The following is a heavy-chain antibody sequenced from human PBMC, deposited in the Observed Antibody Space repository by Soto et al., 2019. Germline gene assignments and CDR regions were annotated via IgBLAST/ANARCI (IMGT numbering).Heavy chain of an antibody. CDR1: GGSSSIDY. J-gene: IGHJ4*02. V-gene: IGHV4-4*07. Sequence: SETLSLTCTVSGGSSSIDYWSWIRHPAGKALEWIGRLYTDGSTKYNPSLTSRVTMSVDTSKNQLSLRLSSVTAADTAVYYCAREARGGYSGIFDNWGQGTLVTVSS. CDR2: LYTDGST. CDR3: AREARGGYSGIFDN. D-gene: IGHD5-12*01.